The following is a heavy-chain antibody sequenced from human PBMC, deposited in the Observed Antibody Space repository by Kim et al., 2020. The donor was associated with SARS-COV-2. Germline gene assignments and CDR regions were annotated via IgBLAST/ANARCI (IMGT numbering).Heavy chain of an antibody. D-gene: IGHD3-16*01. J-gene: IGHJ5*02. CDR2: SDT. V-gene: IGHV5-51*01. Sequence: SDTTYLPHLQGQVTISADKSIRTAYLQWSSLKASDTAMYYCARHDGGNHHWGQGTLVTVSS. CDR3: ARHDGGNHH.